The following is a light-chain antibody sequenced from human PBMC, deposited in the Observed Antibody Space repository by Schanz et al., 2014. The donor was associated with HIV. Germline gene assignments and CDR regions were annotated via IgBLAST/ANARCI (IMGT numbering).Light chain of an antibody. CDR3: QQYGSSPSYT. Sequence: EIVLTQSPGTLSLSPGERATLSCRASRSVSTYLAWSQQHPGQAPRLLIYGASSRATGIPDRFSGSGSGTDFTLTISRLEPEDFAVYYCQQYGSSPSYTFGQGTKLEIK. CDR1: RSVSTY. CDR2: GAS. V-gene: IGKV3-20*01. J-gene: IGKJ2*01.